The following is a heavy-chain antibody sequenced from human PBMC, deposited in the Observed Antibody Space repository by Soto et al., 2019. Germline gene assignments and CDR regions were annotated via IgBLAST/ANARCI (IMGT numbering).Heavy chain of an antibody. D-gene: IGHD3-10*01. CDR3: APGARYTGTPPDDY. CDR1: GFIFGSYG. Sequence: QVQLVESGGGVVQPGRSLRLSCVASGFIFGSYGMHWVRQAPGEGLEWVAVISYDGTNKYYADSVKGRFTISRDNSKNKLRPQMNSLKGEDTGVDYRAPGARYTGTPPDDYWGQGTLVTVSS. CDR2: ISYDGTNK. J-gene: IGHJ4*02. V-gene: IGHV3-30*03.